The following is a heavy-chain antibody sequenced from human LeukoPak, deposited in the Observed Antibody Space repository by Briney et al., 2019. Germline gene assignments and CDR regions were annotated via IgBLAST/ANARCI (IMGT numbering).Heavy chain of an antibody. CDR2: IYTSGST. CDR3: ARDLQGCSGGSCYFHQWFDP. CDR1: GGSISSGSYY. J-gene: IGHJ5*02. Sequence: SQTLSLTCTVSGGSISSGSYYWSWIRQPAGKGLEWIGRIYTSGSTNYNPSLKSRVTISVDTSKNQFSLKLSSVTAADTAVYYCARDLQGCSGGSCYFHQWFDPWGQGTLVTVSS. D-gene: IGHD2-15*01. V-gene: IGHV4-61*02.